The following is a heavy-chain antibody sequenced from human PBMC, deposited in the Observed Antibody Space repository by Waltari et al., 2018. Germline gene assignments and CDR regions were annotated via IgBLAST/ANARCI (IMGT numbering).Heavy chain of an antibody. J-gene: IGHJ4*02. CDR1: GYSISSGYY. CDR3: ARVYIGSPDY. CDR2: IYHSGRT. Sequence: QVQLQESGPGLVKPSETLSLTCTVSGYSISSGYYWGWIRQPPGKGLEWIGSIYHSGRTYYNPSLKSRVTISVDTSKNQFSRKLSSVTAADTAVYYCARVYIGSPDYWGQGTLVTVSS. V-gene: IGHV4-38-2*02. D-gene: IGHD1-26*01.